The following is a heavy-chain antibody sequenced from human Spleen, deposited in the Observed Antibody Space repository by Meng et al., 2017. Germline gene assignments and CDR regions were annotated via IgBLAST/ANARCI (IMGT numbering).Heavy chain of an antibody. CDR2: IWYDGSNI. CDR1: GFTFSSYG. Sequence: GESLKISCAASGFTFSSYGMHCVRQAPGKGLEWVAFIWYDGSNIYYADSVKGRFTISRDNSKNTLYLQMNSLKTEDAAVYYCMADASTVAPHYYYGMDIWGQGTTVTVSS. D-gene: IGHD4-23*01. CDR3: MADASTVAPHYYYGMDI. V-gene: IGHV3-33*08. J-gene: IGHJ6*02.